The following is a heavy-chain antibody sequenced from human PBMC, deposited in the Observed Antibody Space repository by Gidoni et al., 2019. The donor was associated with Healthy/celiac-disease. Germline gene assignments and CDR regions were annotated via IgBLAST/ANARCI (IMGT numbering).Heavy chain of an antibody. CDR2: ISAYNGNT. D-gene: IGHD1-1*01. Sequence: GWISAYNGNTNYAQKLQGRVTMTTDTSTSTAYMELRSLRSDDTAVYYCASLGYNWNDAGYYYYYMDVWGKGTTVTVSS. J-gene: IGHJ6*03. V-gene: IGHV1-18*01. CDR3: ASLGYNWNDAGYYYYYMDV.